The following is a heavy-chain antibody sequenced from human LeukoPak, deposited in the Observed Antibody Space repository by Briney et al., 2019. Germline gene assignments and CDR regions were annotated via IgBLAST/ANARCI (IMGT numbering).Heavy chain of an antibody. D-gene: IGHD2-2*01. CDR1: GYTFTSYY. J-gene: IGHJ6*02. CDR3: ARDKEHVVPAALYYYYGMDV. Sequence: GASVKVSCKASGYTFTSYYMHWVRQAPGQGLEWMGIINPSGGSTSYAQKFQGRVTMTRDTSTSTVYMELSSLRSEDTAVYYCARDKEHVVPAALYYYYGMDVWGQGTTVTVSS. CDR2: INPSGGST. V-gene: IGHV1-46*01.